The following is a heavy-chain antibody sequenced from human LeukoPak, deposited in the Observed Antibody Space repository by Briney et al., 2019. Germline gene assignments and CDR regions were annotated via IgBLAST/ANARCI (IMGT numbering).Heavy chain of an antibody. Sequence: GASVKVSCKASGGTFSSYAISWVRQAPEQGLEWMGRIIPIFGIANYAQKFQGRVTITADKSTSTAYMELSSLRSEDTAVYYCARAPKGATINWFDPWGQGTLVTVSS. J-gene: IGHJ5*02. CDR3: ARAPKGATINWFDP. CDR1: GGTFSSYA. D-gene: IGHD1-26*01. V-gene: IGHV1-69*04. CDR2: IIPIFGIA.